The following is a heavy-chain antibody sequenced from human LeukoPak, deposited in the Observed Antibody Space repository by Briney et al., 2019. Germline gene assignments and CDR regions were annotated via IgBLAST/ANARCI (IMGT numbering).Heavy chain of an antibody. V-gene: IGHV4-59*01. Sequence: SETLSLTCTVSGDSISSYYWSWIRQPPGKGLEWIGYIYYSGSTNYNPSLKSRVTISVDTSKNQFSLKLSSVTAADTAVYYCARGLWFGELLSPFDYWGQGTLVTVSS. CDR2: IYYSGST. D-gene: IGHD3-10*01. CDR3: ARGLWFGELLSPFDY. J-gene: IGHJ4*02. CDR1: GDSISSYY.